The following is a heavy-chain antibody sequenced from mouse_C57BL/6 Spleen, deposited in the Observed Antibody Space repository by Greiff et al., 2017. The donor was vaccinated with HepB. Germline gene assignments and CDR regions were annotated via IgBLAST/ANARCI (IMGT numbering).Heavy chain of an antibody. CDR2: IYPSDSET. CDR3: ARGGYYGSSYAY. V-gene: IGHV1-61*01. Sequence: VQLQQPGAELVRPGSSVKLSCKASGYTFTSYWMDWVKQRPGQGLEWIGNIYPSDSETHYNQKFKDKATLTVDKSSSTAYMQLSSLPSEDSAVYYCARGGYYGSSYAYWGQGTLVTVSA. D-gene: IGHD1-1*01. J-gene: IGHJ3*01. CDR1: GYTFTSYW.